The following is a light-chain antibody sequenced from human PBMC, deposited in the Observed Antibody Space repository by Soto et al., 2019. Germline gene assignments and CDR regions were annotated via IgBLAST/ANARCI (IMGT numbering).Light chain of an antibody. CDR3: QSYDSGLSGSK. CDR1: SSNIGAGYD. Sequence: QSVLTQPPSVSGAPGQRVTISCTGSSSNIGAGYDVHWYQQLPGTAPKLLIYGNSNRPSGVPDRFSGSKSGTSASLAITGLQADDEEDYYCQSYDSGLSGSKFGGGTKLTVL. J-gene: IGLJ2*01. V-gene: IGLV1-40*01. CDR2: GNS.